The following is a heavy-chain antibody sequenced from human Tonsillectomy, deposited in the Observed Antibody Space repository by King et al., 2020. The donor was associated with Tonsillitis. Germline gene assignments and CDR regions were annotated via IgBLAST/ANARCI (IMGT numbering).Heavy chain of an antibody. V-gene: IGHV4-34*01. D-gene: IGHD3-9*01. CDR1: GGSFSDYY. Sequence: VQLQQWGAGLLKPSETLSLTCAVYGGSFSDYYWSWIRQPPGKGLEWIGEINHSGSTNYNPSHKSRVTISVDTSKNQFSLKLNSVTAADTAVYYCASRLRYFDWSFDPWGQGTLVTVSS. J-gene: IGHJ5*02. CDR2: INHSGST. CDR3: ASRLRYFDWSFDP.